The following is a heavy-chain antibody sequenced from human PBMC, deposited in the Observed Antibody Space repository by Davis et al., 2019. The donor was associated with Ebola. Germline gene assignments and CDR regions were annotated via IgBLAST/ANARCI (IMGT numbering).Heavy chain of an antibody. Sequence: SETLSLTCAVYGGSFSSYYWSWIRQPAGKGLEWIGSIYHSGSTYYNPSLKSRVTISVDTSKNQFSLKLSSVTAADTAVYYCARRAAAGRCYFDYWGQGTLVTVSS. CDR3: ARRAAAGRCYFDY. J-gene: IGHJ4*02. D-gene: IGHD6-13*01. CDR1: GGSFSSYY. V-gene: IGHV4-59*10. CDR2: IYHSGST.